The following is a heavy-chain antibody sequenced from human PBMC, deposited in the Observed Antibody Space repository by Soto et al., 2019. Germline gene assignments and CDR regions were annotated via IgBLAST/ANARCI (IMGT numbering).Heavy chain of an antibody. CDR2: ISYDESNK. V-gene: IGHV3-30-3*01. CDR1: GFTFSSYT. Sequence: QVQLVESGGGVVQPGRSLRLSCAASGFTFSSYTMHWVRQAPGKGLEWVAVISYDESNKYYADSVKGRFTISRDNSKNTLYLQMNSLRAEDTAVYYCARVAVEMATIHVFDYWGQGTLVTVSS. CDR3: ARVAVEMATIHVFDY. D-gene: IGHD5-12*01. J-gene: IGHJ4*01.